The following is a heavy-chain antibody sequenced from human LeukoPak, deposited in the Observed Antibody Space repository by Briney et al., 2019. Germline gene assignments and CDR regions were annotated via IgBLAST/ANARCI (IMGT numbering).Heavy chain of an antibody. CDR1: GFTLSSYW. Sequence: GGSLRLSCAASGFTLSSYWMSWVRQAPGKGLEWVANIKQDGSEKYYVDSVKGRFTISRDNAKNSLYLQMNSLRAEDTAVYYCAREGYCSGGSCYEGSNYFDYWGQGTLVTVSS. CDR2: IKQDGSEK. CDR3: AREGYCSGGSCYEGSNYFDY. D-gene: IGHD2-15*01. J-gene: IGHJ4*02. V-gene: IGHV3-7*01.